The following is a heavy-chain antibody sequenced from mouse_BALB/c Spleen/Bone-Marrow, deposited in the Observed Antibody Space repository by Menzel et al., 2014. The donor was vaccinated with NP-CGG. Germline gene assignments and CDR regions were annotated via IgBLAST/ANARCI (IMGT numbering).Heavy chain of an antibody. V-gene: IGHV5-6*01. CDR3: TRRTGTDYYAMDY. CDR1: GFTFSSYG. J-gene: IGHJ4*01. Sequence: VQLKESGGDLVKPGGSLKLSCAASGFTFSSYGMSWVRQTPDKRLEWVATISSGGIYTYYPDGVKGRFTISRDNAKNTLYLQMSSLKSEDTAMYYCTRRTGTDYYAMDYWGQGTSVSVSS. D-gene: IGHD4-1*01. CDR2: ISSGGIYT.